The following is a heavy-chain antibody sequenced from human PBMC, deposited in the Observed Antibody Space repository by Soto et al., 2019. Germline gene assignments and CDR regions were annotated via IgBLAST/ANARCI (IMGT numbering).Heavy chain of an antibody. D-gene: IGHD4-17*01. V-gene: IGHV5-51*01. CDR3: ARDESGVTTRNFYYYYGLDV. CDR1: GYSFTIYW. Sequence: PGESLKISCKGSGYSFTIYWIGWVRQMPGKGLEWMGIIYPGDSDTRYSPSFQGQVTISADKSISTAYLQWSSLRDEDTAVYYCARDESGVTTRNFYYYYGLDVWGQGTTVTVSS. CDR2: IYPGDSDT. J-gene: IGHJ6*02.